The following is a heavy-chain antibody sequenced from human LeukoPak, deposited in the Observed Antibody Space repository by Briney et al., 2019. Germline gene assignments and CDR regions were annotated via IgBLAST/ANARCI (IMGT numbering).Heavy chain of an antibody. CDR3: ARDPLWFGTFDY. V-gene: IGHV3-30*19. Sequence: GRSLRLSCAASGFTFSSYGMHWVRQAPGKGLEWVAVISYDGSNKYYADSVKGRFTISRDNSKNTLYLQMNSLRAEDTAVYYCARDPLWFGTFDYWGQGTLVTVSS. D-gene: IGHD5-18*01. CDR1: GFTFSSYG. J-gene: IGHJ4*02. CDR2: ISYDGSNK.